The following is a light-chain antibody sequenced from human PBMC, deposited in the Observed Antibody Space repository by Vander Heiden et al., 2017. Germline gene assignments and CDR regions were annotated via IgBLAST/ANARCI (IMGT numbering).Light chain of an antibody. CDR2: VAS. Sequence: DIQMTQSPSSLSASVGDRVTITCRASQGIRNELGWYQQKPGNAPKRLIYVASSLQSGVPSRCSGSGSGTEFTLTISSLQPEDFATYYCHQHNSYPYTFGQGTKVEIK. V-gene: IGKV1-17*01. CDR1: QGIRNE. CDR3: HQHNSYPYT. J-gene: IGKJ2*01.